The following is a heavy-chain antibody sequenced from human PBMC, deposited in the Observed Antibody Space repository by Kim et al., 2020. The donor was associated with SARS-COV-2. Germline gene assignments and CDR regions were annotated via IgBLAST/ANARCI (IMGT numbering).Heavy chain of an antibody. CDR1: GFTFSSYS. J-gene: IGHJ6*02. Sequence: GGSLRLSCAASGFTFSSYSMNWVRQAPGKGLEWVSSISSSSSYIYYADSVKGRFTISRDNAKNSLYLQMNSLRAEDTAVYYCARAKEVLLWFGELESGAYGMDVWGQGTTVTVSS. V-gene: IGHV3-21*01. D-gene: IGHD3-10*01. CDR3: ARAKEVLLWFGELESGAYGMDV. CDR2: ISSSSSYI.